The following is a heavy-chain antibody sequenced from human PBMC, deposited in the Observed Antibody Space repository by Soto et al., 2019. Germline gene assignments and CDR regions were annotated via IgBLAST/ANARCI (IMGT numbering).Heavy chain of an antibody. V-gene: IGHV1-3*01. J-gene: IGHJ3*02. CDR1: GYTFTSYA. Sequence: QVQLVQSGAEVKKPGASVKVSCKASGYTFTSYAMHWVRQAPGQRLEWMGWINAGNGNTKYSQKFQGRVTITRDTSASTAYMELSSLLSEDKAVYYCAGGYGDPGAFDIWGQGTMVTVSS. CDR2: INAGNGNT. D-gene: IGHD4-17*01. CDR3: AGGYGDPGAFDI.